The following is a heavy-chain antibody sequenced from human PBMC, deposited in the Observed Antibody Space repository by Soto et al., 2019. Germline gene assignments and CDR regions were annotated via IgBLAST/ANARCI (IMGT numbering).Heavy chain of an antibody. CDR1: GGPFSGFF. V-gene: IGHV4-34*01. Sequence: SETLSLTCGVHGGPFSGFFWSWIRQSPGKGLEWIGEFNPGGSTNYNPSLKSRLTISADRSTSQVSLRLTSVTAADAAVYFCARSAASFGGASYLGAWGQGTLVTVLL. J-gene: IGHJ5*02. CDR3: ARSAASFGGASYLGA. CDR2: FNPGGST. D-gene: IGHD1-26*01.